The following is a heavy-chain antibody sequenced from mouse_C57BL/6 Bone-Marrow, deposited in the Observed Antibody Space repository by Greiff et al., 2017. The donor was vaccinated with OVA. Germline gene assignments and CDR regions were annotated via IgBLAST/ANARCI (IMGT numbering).Heavy chain of an antibody. CDR2: IYPGDGDT. CDR1: GYAFSSSW. D-gene: IGHD2-3*01. V-gene: IGHV1-82*01. Sequence: QVQLKESGPELVKPGASVKISCTASGYAFSSSWMNWVKQRPGKGLEWIGRIYPGDGDTNYNGKFKGKATLTADESSSTAYMQLSSLTSEDAAVYFCARDGYYLVAYWGQGTLVTVSA. J-gene: IGHJ3*01. CDR3: ARDGYYLVAY.